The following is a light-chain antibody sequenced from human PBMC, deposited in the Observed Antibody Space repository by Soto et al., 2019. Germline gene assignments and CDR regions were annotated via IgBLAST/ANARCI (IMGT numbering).Light chain of an antibody. Sequence: DIQMTQSPSILSVSVGDRVTITCRASQSISSWLAWYQQEPGKAPNLLIHKASHLESGVPSRSSGSGSGTEFTLTISSLQPGDFATYYCQHYNTYPWTFGQGTKVDIK. CDR1: QSISSW. V-gene: IGKV1-5*03. CDR3: QHYNTYPWT. J-gene: IGKJ1*01. CDR2: KAS.